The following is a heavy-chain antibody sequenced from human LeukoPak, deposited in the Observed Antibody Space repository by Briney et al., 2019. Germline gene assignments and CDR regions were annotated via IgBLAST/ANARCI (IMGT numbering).Heavy chain of an antibody. CDR3: AARPLGYCSSTSCPGAFDI. Sequence: PGGSLRLSCAASGFTFSSYSMNWVRQAPGKGLEWVSSISSSSSYIYYADSVKGRFTISRDNAKNSLYLQMNSLRAEDTAVYYCAARPLGYCSSTSCPGAFDIWGQGTMVTVSS. V-gene: IGHV3-21*01. CDR1: GFTFSSYS. D-gene: IGHD2-2*01. J-gene: IGHJ3*02. CDR2: ISSSSSYI.